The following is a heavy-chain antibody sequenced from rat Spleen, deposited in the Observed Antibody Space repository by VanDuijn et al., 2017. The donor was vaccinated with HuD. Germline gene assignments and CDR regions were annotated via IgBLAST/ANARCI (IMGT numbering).Heavy chain of an antibody. D-gene: IGHD1-1*01. Sequence: EVQLQESGPGLVKPSQSLSLTCSVTGYSITSSYRWNWIRKFPGNKLEWMGYINSAGSTNYNPSLKSLISINRDTSKNQFFLQVNSVTTEDTATYYCARCGYSDWFAYWGQGTLVTVSS. CDR3: ARCGYSDWFAY. CDR2: INSAGST. J-gene: IGHJ3*01. CDR1: GYSITSSYR. V-gene: IGHV3-3*01.